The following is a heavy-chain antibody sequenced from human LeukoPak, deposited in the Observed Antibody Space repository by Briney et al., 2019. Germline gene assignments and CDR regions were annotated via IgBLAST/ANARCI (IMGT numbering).Heavy chain of an antibody. CDR3: ARQKLGFRGAFDI. Sequence: ASETLSLTCAVYGGSFSGYYWSWIRQPPGKGLEWIGEINHSGSTNYNPSLKSRVTISVDTSKNQFSLKLSSVTAADTAVYYCARQKLGFRGAFDIWGQGAMVTVSS. CDR2: INHSGST. D-gene: IGHD3-3*02. V-gene: IGHV4-34*01. CDR1: GGSFSGYY. J-gene: IGHJ3*02.